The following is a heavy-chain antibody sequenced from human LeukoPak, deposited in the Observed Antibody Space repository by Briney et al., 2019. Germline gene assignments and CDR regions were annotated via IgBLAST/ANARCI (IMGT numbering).Heavy chain of an antibody. CDR1: GFTFSSYA. J-gene: IGHJ4*02. Sequence: PGGSLRLSCAASGFTFSSYAISWVRQAPGKGLEWVSAISGSGGSTYYADSVKGRFTISRDNSKNTLYLQMNSLRAEDTAVYYCAKAGVIVVVITNFDYWGQGTLVTVSS. D-gene: IGHD3-22*01. V-gene: IGHV3-23*01. CDR2: ISGSGGST. CDR3: AKAGVIVVVITNFDY.